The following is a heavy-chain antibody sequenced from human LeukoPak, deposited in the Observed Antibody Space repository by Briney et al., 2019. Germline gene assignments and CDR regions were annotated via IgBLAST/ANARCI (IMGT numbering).Heavy chain of an antibody. Sequence: GGSLRLSCAASGFTFSSYEMNWVRQAPGKGLEWVSGINWNGGSTGYADSVKGRFTISRDNAKNSLYLQMNSLRAEDTALYHCARRIRNDAFDIWGQGTMVTVSS. J-gene: IGHJ3*02. CDR2: INWNGGST. CDR3: ARRIRNDAFDI. V-gene: IGHV3-20*01. CDR1: GFTFSSYE.